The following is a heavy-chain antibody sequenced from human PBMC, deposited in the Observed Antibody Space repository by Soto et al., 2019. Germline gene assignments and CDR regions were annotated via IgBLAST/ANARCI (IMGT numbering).Heavy chain of an antibody. V-gene: IGHV1-18*01. D-gene: IGHD3-16*01. CDR3: ARGSESFAS. Sequence: ASVKVSFKASGYTFHNYCISWVRQVPGQGLEWMGWISGYNGNTNYAPKIQGRVTVTRDTSTATAYMELRSLRSDDTAIYYCARGSESFASWGQGIRVTVS. CDR1: GYTFHNYC. J-gene: IGHJ4*02. CDR2: ISGYNGNT.